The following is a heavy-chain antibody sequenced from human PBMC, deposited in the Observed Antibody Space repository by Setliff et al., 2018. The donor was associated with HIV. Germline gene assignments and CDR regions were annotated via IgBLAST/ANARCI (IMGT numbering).Heavy chain of an antibody. CDR2: ISGLGGGTI. CDR3: ARGRAIFGVVKPYFDY. V-gene: IGHV3-48*01. D-gene: IGHD3-3*01. CDR1: GFTFDSYS. J-gene: IGHJ4*02. Sequence: GGSLRLSCATSGFTFDSYSIIWVRQAPGKGLEWVSYISGLGGGTIYYADSVGGRFTISRDDAEKSVYLQMNSLRVEDTAVYYCARGRAIFGVVKPYFDYWGQGTLVTVSS.